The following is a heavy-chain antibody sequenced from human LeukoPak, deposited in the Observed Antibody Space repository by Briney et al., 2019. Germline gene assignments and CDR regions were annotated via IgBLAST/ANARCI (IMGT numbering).Heavy chain of an antibody. CDR2: INHSGST. CDR3: ARVVGATYDY. V-gene: IGHV4-34*01. Sequence: PSKTLSLTCAVYGGSFSGYYWSWIRQPPGKGLEWIGEINHSGSTNYNPSLKSRVTISVDTSKNQFSLKLSSVTAADTAVYYCARVVGATYDYWGQGTLVTVSS. CDR1: GGSFSGYY. D-gene: IGHD1-26*01. J-gene: IGHJ4*02.